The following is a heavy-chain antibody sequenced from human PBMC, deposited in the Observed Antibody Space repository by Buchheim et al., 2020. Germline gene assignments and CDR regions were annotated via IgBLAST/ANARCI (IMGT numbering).Heavy chain of an antibody. J-gene: IGHJ4*02. Sequence: EVQLVESGGGLVQPGGSLRLSCAASGFTFSSYSMNWVRQAPGKGLEWVSYISSSSSTIYYADSVKGRFTISRDNAKNAMYLQMNNLREDDTAVYYCVRERQDIRSYDVWGQGTL. CDR2: ISSSSSTI. V-gene: IGHV3-48*02. D-gene: IGHD1-26*01. CDR1: GFTFSSYS. CDR3: VRERQDIRSYDV.